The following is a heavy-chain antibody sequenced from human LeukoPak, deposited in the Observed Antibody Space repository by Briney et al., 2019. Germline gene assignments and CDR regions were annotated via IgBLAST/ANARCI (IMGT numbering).Heavy chain of an antibody. V-gene: IGHV3-15*01. CDR2: IKSKTDGGTT. CDR1: GFTFSNAW. J-gene: IGHJ4*02. CDR3: TLPTMVRGADY. D-gene: IGHD3-10*01. Sequence: GGSLRLSCAASGFTFSNAWMSWVRQAPGKGLEWDGRIKSKTDGGTTDYAAPVKGRFTISRDDSKNTLYLQMNSLKTEDTAVYYCTLPTMVRGADYWGQGTLVTVSS.